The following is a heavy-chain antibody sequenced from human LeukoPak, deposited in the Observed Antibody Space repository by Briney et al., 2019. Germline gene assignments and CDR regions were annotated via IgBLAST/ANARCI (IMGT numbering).Heavy chain of an antibody. Sequence: ASVKVSCKASGYTFTSSAMNWVRQAPGQGLEWMGWINTGTGNPTYAQGLTGRFVFSLDTSVSTAYLQIRSLKAEDTAVYYCVAMGAAFDIWGQGTMVTVSS. CDR1: GYTFTSSA. J-gene: IGHJ3*02. V-gene: IGHV7-4-1*02. CDR2: INTGTGNP. CDR3: VAMGAAFDI. D-gene: IGHD3-16*01.